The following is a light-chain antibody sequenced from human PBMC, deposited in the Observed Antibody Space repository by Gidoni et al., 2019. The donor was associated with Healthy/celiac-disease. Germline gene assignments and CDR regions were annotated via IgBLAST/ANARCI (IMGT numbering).Light chain of an antibody. V-gene: IGKV3-20*01. CDR1: QSVSNNY. CDR2: GAS. Sequence: EIVLTQSPGTLSLSPWERSTLSCSASQSVSNNYLAWYQQKPGQAPRLLIYGASTRATGIPHRFSGSGSGTDFTLTISRLEPEDSAVYYCQQYDSSPPWTFGQGTKVEIK. CDR3: QQYDSSPPWT. J-gene: IGKJ1*01.